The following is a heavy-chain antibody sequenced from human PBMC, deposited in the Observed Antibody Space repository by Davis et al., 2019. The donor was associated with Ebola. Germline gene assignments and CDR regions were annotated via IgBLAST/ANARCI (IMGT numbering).Heavy chain of an antibody. V-gene: IGHV3-23*01. Sequence: GESLKISCQTSDFIFSNYAMTWVRQAPGKGLEWIAVVGGSGGLTYYADSVKGRFTISRDNSKNTFYLQMNSLRVEDTAIYYCVKDRPNWGSRDETFDVWGQGTVVTVSS. CDR1: DFIFSNYA. D-gene: IGHD7-27*01. J-gene: IGHJ3*01. CDR3: VKDRPNWGSRDETFDV. CDR2: VGGSGGLT.